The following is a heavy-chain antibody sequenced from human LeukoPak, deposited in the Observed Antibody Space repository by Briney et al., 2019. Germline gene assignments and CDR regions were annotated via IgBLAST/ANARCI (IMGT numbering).Heavy chain of an antibody. J-gene: IGHJ1*01. V-gene: IGHV4-4*07. Sequence: SETLSLTCTVSGGSISSYYWSWIRQPAGKGLEWIGRIYTSGSTNYTPSLKGRVTMSVHTSKNKFSLKLSSVTAADTAVYYCARIVVVIDTEYFQHWGQGTLVTVSS. CDR3: ARIVVVIDTEYFQH. CDR1: GGSISSYY. D-gene: IGHD3-22*01. CDR2: IYTSGST.